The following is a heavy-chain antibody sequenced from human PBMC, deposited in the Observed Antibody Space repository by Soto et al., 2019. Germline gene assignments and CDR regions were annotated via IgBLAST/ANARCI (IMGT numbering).Heavy chain of an antibody. CDR3: AKVILGSTGPTWAGKGGLAY. J-gene: IGHJ4*02. V-gene: IGHV3-30*18. D-gene: IGHD3-10*01. CDR1: EFTFSSYG. CDR2: ISYDGSNK. Sequence: QVQLVESGGGVVQPGRSLRLSCVASEFTFSSYGMHWVRQAPGKGLEWVALISYDGSNKYYADSVKGRFTISRDNSKNTLFLQMNSLRAEDTAVYYCAKVILGSTGPTWAGKGGLAYWGQGTLVTVSS.